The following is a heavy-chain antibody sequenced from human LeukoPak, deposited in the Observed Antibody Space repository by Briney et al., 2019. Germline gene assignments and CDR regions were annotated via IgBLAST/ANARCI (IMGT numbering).Heavy chain of an antibody. CDR3: ARELAAAGTTGMDWFDP. D-gene: IGHD6-13*01. CDR1: GFTFSSYW. V-gene: IGHV3-7*01. Sequence: GGSLGLSCAASGFTFSSYWMSWVRQAPGKGLEWVASIKQDGSEKYYVDSEKGRFTISRDNAKNSLYLQMNSLRAEDTAVYYCARELAAAGTTGMDWFDPWGQGTLVTVSS. J-gene: IGHJ5*02. CDR2: IKQDGSEK.